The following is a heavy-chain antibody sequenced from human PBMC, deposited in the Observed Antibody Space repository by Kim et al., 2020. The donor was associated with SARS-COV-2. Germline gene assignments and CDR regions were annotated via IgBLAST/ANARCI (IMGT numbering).Heavy chain of an antibody. D-gene: IGHD2-8*01. CDR1: GFTFSSYS. Sequence: GGSLRLSCAASGFTFSSYSMNWVRQAPGKGLEWVSSISSSSSYIYYADSVKGRFTISRDNAKNSLYLQMNSLRAEDTAVYYCARVLGVSVTPQSDYWGQGTLVTVSS. J-gene: IGHJ4*02. CDR2: ISSSSSYI. CDR3: ARVLGVSVTPQSDY. V-gene: IGHV3-21*01.